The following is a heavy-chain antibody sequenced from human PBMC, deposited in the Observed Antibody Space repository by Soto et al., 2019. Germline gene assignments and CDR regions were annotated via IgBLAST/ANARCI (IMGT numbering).Heavy chain of an antibody. CDR3: ARHGVGDFWSGYQSTFDY. D-gene: IGHD3-3*01. CDR1: GASLSGYY. J-gene: IGHJ4*02. V-gene: IGHV4-59*08. CDR2: IYYSGST. Sequence: PSETLSLTCAVSGASLSGYYRSWIRQPPGKGLEWIGYIYYSGSTNYNPSLKSRVTISVDTSKNQFSLKLSSVTAADTAVYYCARHGVGDFWSGYQSTFDYWGQGTLVTVSS.